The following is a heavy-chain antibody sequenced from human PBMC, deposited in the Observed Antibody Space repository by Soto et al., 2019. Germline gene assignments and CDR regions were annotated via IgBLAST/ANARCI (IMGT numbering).Heavy chain of an antibody. J-gene: IGHJ6*02. CDR3: ARTDRDFYGLDV. CDR2: ISAAGDP. V-gene: IGHV3-13*05. Sequence: EVQLVESGGGLVQPGGSLRLSCEASGFTFSNYDMHWVRQGTGKGLEWVSGISAAGDPDYADSVEGRFTISRENAQNSFFLPMNSLRVGDTAVYYCARTDRDFYGLDVWGQGTTVIVSS. CDR1: GFTFSNYD.